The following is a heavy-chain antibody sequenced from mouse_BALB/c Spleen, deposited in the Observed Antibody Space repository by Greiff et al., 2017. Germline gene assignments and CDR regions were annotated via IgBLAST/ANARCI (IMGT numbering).Heavy chain of an antibody. CDR2: ISSGSSTI. CDR3: ARGSYGNDERNAMDY. CDR1: GFTFSSFG. J-gene: IGHJ4*01. Sequence: EVQLVESGGGLVQPGGSRKLSCAASGFTFSSFGMHWVRQAPEKGLEWVAYISSGSSTIYYADTVKGRFTIFRDNPKNTLFLQMTSLRSEDTAMYYCARGSYGNDERNAMDYWGQGTSVTVSS. V-gene: IGHV5-17*02. D-gene: IGHD2-2*01.